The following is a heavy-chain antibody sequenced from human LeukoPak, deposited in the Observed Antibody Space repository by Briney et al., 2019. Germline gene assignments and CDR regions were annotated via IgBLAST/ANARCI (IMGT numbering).Heavy chain of an antibody. D-gene: IGHD5-12*01. CDR2: SHINGGS. Sequence: SQTLSLTCTVSGASITTHHWTWIRQSPAKGLEWIGYSHINGGSYYNPSLKSRVTISLDTSENHFSLRLNSVTAGDTAVYFCARGDIDWLRSPGALYYFDYWGQGILVTVSS. CDR3: ARGDIDWLRSPGALYYFDY. CDR1: GASITTHH. J-gene: IGHJ4*02. V-gene: IGHV4-59*11.